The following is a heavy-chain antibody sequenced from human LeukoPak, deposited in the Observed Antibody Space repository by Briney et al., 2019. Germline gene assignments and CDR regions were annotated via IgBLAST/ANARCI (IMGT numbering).Heavy chain of an antibody. J-gene: IGHJ5*02. V-gene: IGHV3-48*04. D-gene: IGHD4-17*01. CDR2: ISSSGSTI. Sequence: GGSLRLSCAASGFTFSSYSMNWVRQAPGKGLEWVSYISSSGSTIYYADSVKGRFTISRDNAKNSLYLQMNSLRAEDTAVYYCARDNGDYVFTHWFDPWGQGTLVTVSS. CDR1: GFTFSSYS. CDR3: ARDNGDYVFTHWFDP.